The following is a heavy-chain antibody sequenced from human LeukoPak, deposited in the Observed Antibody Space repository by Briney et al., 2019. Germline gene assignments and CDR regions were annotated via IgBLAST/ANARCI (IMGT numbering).Heavy chain of an antibody. J-gene: IGHJ3*02. CDR2: INTDGSST. V-gene: IGHV3-74*01. CDR3: ARDGRIPDAFDI. Sequence: GGSLRLSCAASGFTFSSYWMHWVRQAPGKGLVWVSRINTDGSSTSYADSVKGRFTISRDNAKNTLYLQMNSLRAEDTAVYYCARDGRIPDAFDIWGRGTMVTVSS. CDR1: GFTFSSYW. D-gene: IGHD2-15*01.